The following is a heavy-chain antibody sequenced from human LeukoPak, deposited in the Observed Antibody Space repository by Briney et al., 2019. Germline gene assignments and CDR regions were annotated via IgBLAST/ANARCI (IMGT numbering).Heavy chain of an antibody. Sequence: GESLKISCKGSGYSFTSYWIGWVRQMPGKGLEWMGIIYPGDSDTRYSPSFQGQVTISADKSINTAYLQWSSLKASDTAMYYCARIYYDSSGYSTNWFDPWGQGTLVTVSS. V-gene: IGHV5-51*01. D-gene: IGHD3-22*01. J-gene: IGHJ5*02. CDR2: IYPGDSDT. CDR1: GYSFTSYW. CDR3: ARIYYDSSGYSTNWFDP.